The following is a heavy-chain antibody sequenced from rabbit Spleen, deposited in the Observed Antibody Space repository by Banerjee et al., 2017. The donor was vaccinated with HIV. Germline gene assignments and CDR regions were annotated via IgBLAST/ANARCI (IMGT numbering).Heavy chain of an antibody. CDR2: INTGTGKT. Sequence: QEQLVESGGGLVRPEGSLKLSCKASGFDFSNYGVSWVRQAPGKGLEWIACINTGTGKTVYARWAKGRFTVSKTSSTTVTLQLSSLTAADTATYFCARGSATMTMVITGYYLSLWGPGTLVTVS. CDR3: ARGSATMTMVITGYYLSL. D-gene: IGHD2-1*01. CDR1: GFDFSNYG. V-gene: IGHV1S45*01. J-gene: IGHJ6*01.